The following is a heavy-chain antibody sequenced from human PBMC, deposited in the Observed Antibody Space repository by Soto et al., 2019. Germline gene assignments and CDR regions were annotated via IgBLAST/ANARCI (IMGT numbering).Heavy chain of an antibody. D-gene: IGHD2-2*01. CDR1: GGSFSGYY. V-gene: IGHV4-34*01. Sequence: QVQLQQWGAGLLKPSETLSLTCAVYGGSFSGYYWSWIRQPPGKGLEWIGEINHSGSTNYNPSLKCRVTISVDTSKNQFSLKLSSVTAADTAVYYCASIVPAAHAFDYWGQGTLVTVSS. CDR2: INHSGST. J-gene: IGHJ4*02. CDR3: ASIVPAAHAFDY.